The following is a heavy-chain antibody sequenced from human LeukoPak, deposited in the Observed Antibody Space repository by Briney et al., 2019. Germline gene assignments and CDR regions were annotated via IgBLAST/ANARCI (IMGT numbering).Heavy chain of an antibody. CDR3: ARASSSGWYADS. V-gene: IGHV4-59*01. D-gene: IGHD6-19*01. CDR2: ISYSGST. J-gene: IGHJ4*02. Sequence: PSETLSLTCIVSGGSITSYYWSWIRQPPGKGLEWIAYISYSGSTNYNPSLKSPVTISVDTSKNQFSLKLSSVTAADTAVYYCARASSSGWYADSWGQGTLVTVSS. CDR1: GGSITSYY.